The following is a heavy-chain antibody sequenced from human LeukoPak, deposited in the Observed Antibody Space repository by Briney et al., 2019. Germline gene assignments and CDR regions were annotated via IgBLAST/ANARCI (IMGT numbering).Heavy chain of an antibody. J-gene: IGHJ5*02. Sequence: SETLSLTCAVSGGSISSSNWWSWVRQPPGKGLEWIGEIYHSGSTNYNPSLKSRVTISVDKSKNQFSPKLSSVTAADTAVYYCARRGGFSMVRGVISWFDPWGQGTLVTVSS. CDR3: ARRGGFSMVRGVISWFDP. CDR2: IYHSGST. CDR1: GGSISSSNW. V-gene: IGHV4-4*02. D-gene: IGHD3-10*01.